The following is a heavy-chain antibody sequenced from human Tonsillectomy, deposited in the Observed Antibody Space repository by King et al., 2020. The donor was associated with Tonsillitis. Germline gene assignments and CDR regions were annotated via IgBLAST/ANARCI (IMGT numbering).Heavy chain of an antibody. J-gene: IGHJ3*02. CDR2: ISTYNGNT. V-gene: IGHV1-18*01. CDR1: GYTFTTHG. CDR3: AREGLFRDRSGNYEGGAFDI. D-gene: IGHD3-22*01. Sequence: QLVQSGAEVKKPGASVKVSCKASGYTFTTHGTSWVRQTPGQGLEWRGWISTYNGNTNNAQKFQGRVTMTTDTSTRTAYMELRGLRSDDTAVYYCAREGLFRDRSGNYEGGAFDIWGQGTMVSVSS.